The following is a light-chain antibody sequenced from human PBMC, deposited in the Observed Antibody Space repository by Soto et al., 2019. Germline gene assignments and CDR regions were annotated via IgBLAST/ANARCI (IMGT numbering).Light chain of an antibody. Sequence: QSALTQPPSASGSPGQSVTISCTGTSSDVGGYNYVSWYQQYPGRAPKLMFYEVTKRPSGVPDRFSGSKSGNTASLTVSGLPAEDEADYYCSSYAASNNFYFVFGGGTKLTVL. V-gene: IGLV2-8*01. J-gene: IGLJ3*02. CDR3: SSYAASNNFYFV. CDR2: EVT. CDR1: SSDVGGYNY.